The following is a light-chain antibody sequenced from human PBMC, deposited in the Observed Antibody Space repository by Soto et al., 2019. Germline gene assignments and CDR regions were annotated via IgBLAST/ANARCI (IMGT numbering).Light chain of an antibody. CDR3: QQRHKWPPIT. V-gene: IGKV3-11*01. CDR1: QSVSSY. Sequence: EIVLTQSPGTLSLSPGERATLSCRASQSVSSYLAWYQQKPGQAPRLLIYDGSKRAAGVPDRISGDGSGTDYILTISSLEPEDFAVYYCQQRHKWPPITFGQGTRLEIK. CDR2: DGS. J-gene: IGKJ5*01.